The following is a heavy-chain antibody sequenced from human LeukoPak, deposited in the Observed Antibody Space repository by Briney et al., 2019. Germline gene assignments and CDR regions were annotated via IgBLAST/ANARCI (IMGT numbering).Heavy chain of an antibody. CDR3: ARRARFGSSGWFDP. CDR1: GGSFSGYY. Sequence: PETLSLTCAVYGGSFSGYYWSWIRQPPGKGLEWIGEINHSGSTNYNPSLKSRVTISVDTSKNQFSLKLSSVTAADTAVYYCARRARFGSSGWFDPWGQGTLVTVSS. CDR2: INHSGST. J-gene: IGHJ5*02. D-gene: IGHD3-10*01. V-gene: IGHV4-34*01.